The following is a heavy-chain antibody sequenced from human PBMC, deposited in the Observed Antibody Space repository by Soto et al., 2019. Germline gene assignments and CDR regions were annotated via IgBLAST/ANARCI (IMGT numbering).Heavy chain of an antibody. D-gene: IGHD6-13*01. Sequence: SEALSLSRTGSGDCICSYDWSWILQPHGTGLQWIGYIYYSGSTNSNPSLKSRVTISVDTSKNQFSLKLSSVTAADTAVYYCARDPSSSWYNWFDPWGQGTLVTVS. CDR2: IYYSGST. CDR3: ARDPSSSWYNWFDP. CDR1: GDCICSYD. J-gene: IGHJ5*02. V-gene: IGHV4-59*01.